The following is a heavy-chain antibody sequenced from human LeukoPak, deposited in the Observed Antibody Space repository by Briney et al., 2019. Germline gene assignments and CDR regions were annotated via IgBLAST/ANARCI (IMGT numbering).Heavy chain of an antibody. CDR1: GGSISSSSYY. V-gene: IGHV4-39*01. D-gene: IGHD6-19*01. CDR3: ANIRTRGAVAVLD. Sequence: SETLSLTCTVSGGSISSSSYYWGWIRQPPGKGLEWVGSIYYSGSTYYNPSLKSQVTISVDTSKNQFSRKLSSVTAADTAVYYCANIRTRGAVAVLDWGQGTLVTVS. CDR2: IYYSGST. J-gene: IGHJ4*02.